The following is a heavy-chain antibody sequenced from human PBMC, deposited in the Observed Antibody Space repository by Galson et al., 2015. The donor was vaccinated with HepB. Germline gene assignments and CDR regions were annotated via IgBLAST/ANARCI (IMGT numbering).Heavy chain of an antibody. Sequence: SLRLSCAASGFTFSSYWMHWVRQGSGKGLVWVSRINSDGSSTNYADSVKDRITISRDNAKNTLYLQMNSLRVEDMAVYYCVRGGYCSGGSCSSWLDPWGQGTLVTVSS. CDR3: VRGGYCSGGSCSSWLDP. V-gene: IGHV3-74*01. D-gene: IGHD2-15*01. CDR1: GFTFSSYW. J-gene: IGHJ5*02. CDR2: INSDGSST.